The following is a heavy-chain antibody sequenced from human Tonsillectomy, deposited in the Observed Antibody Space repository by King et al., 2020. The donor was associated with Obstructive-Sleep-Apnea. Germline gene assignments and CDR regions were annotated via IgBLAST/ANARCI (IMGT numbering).Heavy chain of an antibody. CDR1: GFAFNNAW. Sequence: VQLVESGGGLVKPGGSLRLSCATSGFAFNNAWGSWVRQAPGKGLEGAGHIKGKTDGGTADYAAPGTGRFTISRDDSKNMLYLQMNSLRTEDSAVYYCTTDRGIPSAPLFDSWGQGTLVTVSS. CDR3: TTDRGIPSAPLFDS. J-gene: IGHJ4*02. CDR2: IKGKTDGGTA. V-gene: IGHV3-15*01.